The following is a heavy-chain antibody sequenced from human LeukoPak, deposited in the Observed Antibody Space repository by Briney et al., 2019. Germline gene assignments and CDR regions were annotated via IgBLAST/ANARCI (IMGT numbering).Heavy chain of an antibody. D-gene: IGHD5-18*01. CDR2: ITWDGGTT. J-gene: IGHJ3*02. V-gene: IGHV3-43*01. CDR1: GFSFADHT. CDR3: ARSTTMVTLGSFDI. Sequence: GGSLRLSCAASGFSFADHTMNWVRQAPGKGLEWVSLITWDGGTTYNADSVKGRCTISRDNIKYSMYLQMNSLRTEDTALYYCARSTTMVTLGSFDIWGQGTLVTVSS.